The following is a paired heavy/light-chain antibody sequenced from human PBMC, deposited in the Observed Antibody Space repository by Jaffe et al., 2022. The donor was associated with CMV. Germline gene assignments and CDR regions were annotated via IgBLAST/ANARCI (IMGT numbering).Heavy chain of an antibody. Sequence: QVQLQESGPGLVKPSETLSLTCAVSGGSISSAYYYWGWIRQPPGKGLEWLGTIYYTGATYYNPSLKSRLTISADKSKNQFSLRLSSVTAADTAVYYCARRGGETIAVAGSYFDYWGQGTLVTVSS. J-gene: IGHJ4*02. V-gene: IGHV4-39*01. CDR3: ARRGGETIAVAGSYFDY. D-gene: IGHD6-19*01. CDR1: GGSISSAYYY. CDR2: IYYTGAT.
Light chain of an antibody. CDR3: SSYTTTTNWV. CDR2: DVS. CDR1: SSDVGNYNY. Sequence: QSALTQPASVSGSPGQSITISCTGTSSDVGNYNYVSWYQQHPGKAPKLMIFDVSNRPSGVSNRFSGSKSGNTASLTISGLRAEDEADYYCSSYTTTTNWVFGGGTKLTVL. J-gene: IGLJ3*02. V-gene: IGLV2-14*03.